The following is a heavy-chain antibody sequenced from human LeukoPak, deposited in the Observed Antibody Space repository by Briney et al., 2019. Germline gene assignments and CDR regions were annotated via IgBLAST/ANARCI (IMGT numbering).Heavy chain of an antibody. V-gene: IGHV4-34*01. CDR3: ARVRSSSWYRAMTTEFDP. Sequence: PSETLSLTSAVYGGSFSGYYWSWIRQPPGKGLEWIGEIKHSGSTNYNPSLKSRVTISVDTSKNQLSLKLSSVTAADTAVYYCARVRSSSWYRAMTTEFDPWGQGTLVTVSS. D-gene: IGHD6-13*01. J-gene: IGHJ5*02. CDR2: IKHSGST. CDR1: GGSFSGYY.